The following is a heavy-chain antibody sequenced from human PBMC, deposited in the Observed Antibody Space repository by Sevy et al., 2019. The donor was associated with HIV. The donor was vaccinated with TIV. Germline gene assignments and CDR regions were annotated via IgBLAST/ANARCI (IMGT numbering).Heavy chain of an antibody. CDR1: GFTFSIYA. CDR3: AKDRGSGTYYTGDFDY. J-gene: IGHJ4*02. D-gene: IGHD3-10*01. CDR2: ISITGGST. V-gene: IGHV3-23*01. Sequence: GGSLRLSCAASGFTFSIYAMSWVRQAPGKGLEWVSVISITGGSTYYADSVKGRFTISRDNSNNTLYLQMNTLRAEDTAVYYCAKDRGSGTYYTGDFDYWGQGTLVTVSS.